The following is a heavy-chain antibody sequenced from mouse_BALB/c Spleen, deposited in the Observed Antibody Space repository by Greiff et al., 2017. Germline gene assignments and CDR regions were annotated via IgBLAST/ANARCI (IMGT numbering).Heavy chain of an antibody. CDR3: ARGGYGNY. CDR2: IDPFNGGT. Sequence: VQLQQSGPELMKPGASVKISCKASGYSFTSYYMHWVKQSHGKSLEWIGYIDPFNGGTSYNQKFKGKATLTVDKSSSTAYMHLSSLTSEDSAVYYCARGGYGNYWGQGTTLTVSS. D-gene: IGHD2-1*01. V-gene: IGHV1S135*01. J-gene: IGHJ2*01. CDR1: GYSFTSYY.